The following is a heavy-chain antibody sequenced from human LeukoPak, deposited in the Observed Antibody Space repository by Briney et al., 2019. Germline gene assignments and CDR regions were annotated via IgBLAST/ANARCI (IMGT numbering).Heavy chain of an antibody. Sequence: KSSETLSLTCTVSGGSISSYYWSWIRQPPGKGLEWIGYIYYSGSTNYNPSLKSRVTISVDTSKNQFSLKLSSVTAADTAVYYCGHSVAPYYFDYWGQGTLVTVSS. V-gene: IGHV4-59*12. CDR1: GGSISSYY. CDR3: GHSVAPYYFDY. J-gene: IGHJ4*02. D-gene: IGHD6-19*01. CDR2: IYYSGST.